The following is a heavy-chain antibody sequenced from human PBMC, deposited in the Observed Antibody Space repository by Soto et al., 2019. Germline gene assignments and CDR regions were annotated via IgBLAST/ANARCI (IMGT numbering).Heavy chain of an antibody. Sequence: GGSLRLSCAASGFTFSSYVMSWVRQAPGKGLEWVSAISGSGGSTYYADSVKGRFTISRDNSKNTLYLQMNSLRAEDTAVYYCAKDGIAAAGSYYYGMDVWGQGTTVTVSS. V-gene: IGHV3-23*01. CDR2: ISGSGGST. J-gene: IGHJ6*02. CDR3: AKDGIAAAGSYYYGMDV. CDR1: GFTFSSYV. D-gene: IGHD6-13*01.